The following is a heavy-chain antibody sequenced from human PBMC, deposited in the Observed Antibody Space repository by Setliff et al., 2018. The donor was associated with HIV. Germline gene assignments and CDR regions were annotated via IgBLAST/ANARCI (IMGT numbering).Heavy chain of an antibody. D-gene: IGHD6-19*01. V-gene: IGHV4-39*02. CDR1: GGSTDSGSYY. J-gene: IGHJ4*02. CDR3: ARDGGSSGWYFVLGYSDY. Sequence: KTSETLSLTCTVSGGSTDSGSYYWAWIRQPPGKGLEWIGSMYYTGSTYYNPSLKSRVTISIDTSKNQFSLKLNSVTAADTAMYYCARDGGSSGWYFVLGYSDYWGPGTLVTDSS. CDR2: MYYTGST.